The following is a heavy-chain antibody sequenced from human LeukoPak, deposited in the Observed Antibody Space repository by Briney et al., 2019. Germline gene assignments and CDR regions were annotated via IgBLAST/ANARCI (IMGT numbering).Heavy chain of an antibody. J-gene: IGHJ5*02. D-gene: IGHD3-22*01. Sequence: ASVKVSCKASGYTFTIYYMHWVRQAPGQGLEWMGIINPSGGSTSYAQKFQGRVTMTRDTSTSTVYMELSSLRSEDTAVYYCAREDGVGSSGDNNWFDPWGQGTLVTVSS. CDR3: AREDGVGSSGDNNWFDP. CDR2: INPSGGST. V-gene: IGHV1-46*01. CDR1: GYTFTIYY.